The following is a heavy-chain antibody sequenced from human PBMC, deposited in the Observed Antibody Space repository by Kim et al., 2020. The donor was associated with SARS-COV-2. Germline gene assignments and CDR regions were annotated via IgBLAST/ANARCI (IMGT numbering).Heavy chain of an antibody. V-gene: IGHV1-69*13. CDR3: ARDRGGDIVVVPAAHYRPYYYGMDV. J-gene: IGHJ6*02. CDR2: IIPIFGTA. CDR1: GGTFSSYA. D-gene: IGHD2-2*01. Sequence: SVKVSCKASGGTFSSYAISWVRQAPGQGLEWMGGIIPIFGTANYAQKFQGRVTITADESTSTAYMELSSLRSEDTAVYYCARDRGGDIVVVPAAHYRPYYYGMDVWGQGTTVTVSS.